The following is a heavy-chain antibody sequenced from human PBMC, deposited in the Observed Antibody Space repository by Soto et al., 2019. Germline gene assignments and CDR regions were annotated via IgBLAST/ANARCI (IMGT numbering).Heavy chain of an antibody. CDR1: GFSFSLYG. V-gene: IGHV3-33*01. D-gene: IGHD3-9*01. CDR3: ARSPYTTGYHYGMDV. J-gene: IGHJ6*02. CDR2: IWYDGSKE. Sequence: LSCAASGFSFSLYGMHWVRQAPGKGLEWVAVIWYDGSKEYYAVSVEGRFTISRDNSKNTLDLQMNSLRAEDTAVYICARSPYTTGYHYGMDVWGQGTTVTVSS.